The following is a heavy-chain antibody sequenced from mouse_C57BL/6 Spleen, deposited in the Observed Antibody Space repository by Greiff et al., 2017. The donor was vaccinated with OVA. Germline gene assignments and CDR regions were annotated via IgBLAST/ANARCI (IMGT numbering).Heavy chain of an antibody. V-gene: IGHV8-8*01. D-gene: IGHD1-1*01. CDR2: IWWDDDK. CDR3: ARPHYYGSSSAWFAY. Sequence: QVTLKESGPGILQPSQTLSLTCSFSGFSLSTFGMGVGWIRQPSGKGLEWLAHIWWDDDKYYNPALKSRLTISKDTSKNQVFLKIANVDTADTATYYCARPHYYGSSSAWFAYWGQGTLVTVSA. CDR1: GFSLSTFGMG. J-gene: IGHJ3*01.